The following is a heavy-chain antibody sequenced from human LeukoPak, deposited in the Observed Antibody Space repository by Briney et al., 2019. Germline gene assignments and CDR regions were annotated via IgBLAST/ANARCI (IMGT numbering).Heavy chain of an antibody. V-gene: IGHV3-21*01. CDR1: GFIFDDYG. Sequence: PGGSLRLSCAASGFIFDDYGMNWVRQAPGKGLEWVSSISSSSSYIYYADSVKGRFTISRDNAKNSLYLQMNSLRAEDTAVYYCARAAMEWLSLARWDYYYYMDVWGKGTTVTVSS. D-gene: IGHD3-3*01. CDR3: ARAAMEWLSLARWDYYYYMDV. J-gene: IGHJ6*03. CDR2: ISSSSSYI.